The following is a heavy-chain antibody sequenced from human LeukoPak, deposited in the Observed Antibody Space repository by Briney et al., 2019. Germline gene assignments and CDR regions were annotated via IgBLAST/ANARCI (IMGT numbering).Heavy chain of an antibody. Sequence: SETLSPTCTVSGGSISSYYWSWIRQPAGKGLEWIGRIYTSGSTNYNPSLKSRVTMSVDTSKNQFSLKLSSVTAADTAVYYCARGSRPVYNLLTGKRYFDYWGQGTLLTVSS. CDR1: GGSISSYY. V-gene: IGHV4-4*07. J-gene: IGHJ4*02. CDR2: IYTSGST. D-gene: IGHD3-9*01. CDR3: ARGSRPVYNLLTGKRYFDY.